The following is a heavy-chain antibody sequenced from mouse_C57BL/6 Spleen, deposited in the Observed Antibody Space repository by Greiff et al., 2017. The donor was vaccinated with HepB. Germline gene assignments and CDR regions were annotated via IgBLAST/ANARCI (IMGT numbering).Heavy chain of an antibody. CDR2: LDPNSGGT. CDR1: GYTFTSYW. Sequence: VKLKQPGAELVKPGASVKLSCKASGYTFTSYWMHWVKQRPGRGLEWIGRLDPNSGGTKYNEKFKSKATLTVDKPSSTAYMQLSSLTSEDSAVDYCARSPYYDYGDWYFDVWGTGTTVTVSS. D-gene: IGHD2-4*01. CDR3: ARSPYYDYGDWYFDV. V-gene: IGHV1-72*01. J-gene: IGHJ1*03.